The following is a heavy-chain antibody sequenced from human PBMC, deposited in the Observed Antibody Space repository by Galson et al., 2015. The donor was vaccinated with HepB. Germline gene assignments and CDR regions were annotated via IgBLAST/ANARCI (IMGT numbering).Heavy chain of an antibody. D-gene: IGHD3-22*01. J-gene: IGHJ4*02. V-gene: IGHV4-59*08. CDR1: GGSISPYY. Sequence: ETLSLTCTVSGGSISPYYWSWIRQPPGKGLEWIGYVYYSGNTDYHPSLKSRVTISVDTSKNQFSLKLSSVTAADSAVYYCARHEDTYYYASSAYPTRSFDYWGQGTLVTVSS. CDR2: VYYSGNT. CDR3: ARHEDTYYYASSAYPTRSFDY.